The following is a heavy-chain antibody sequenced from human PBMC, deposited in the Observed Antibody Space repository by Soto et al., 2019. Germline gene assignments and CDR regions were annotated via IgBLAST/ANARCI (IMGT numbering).Heavy chain of an antibody. V-gene: IGHV3-30*18. Sequence: GGSLRLSCAGSGFIFSTYGMHWVRQAPGKGLEWVAVISYDGNNKHYADSVKGRFTISRDNSKNTVYLQMNSLRAEDTAVYNCAKSGSGSYASRFDYWGQGTMVTVS. D-gene: IGHD1-26*01. CDR3: AKSGSGSYASRFDY. J-gene: IGHJ4*02. CDR2: ISYDGNNK. CDR1: GFIFSTYG.